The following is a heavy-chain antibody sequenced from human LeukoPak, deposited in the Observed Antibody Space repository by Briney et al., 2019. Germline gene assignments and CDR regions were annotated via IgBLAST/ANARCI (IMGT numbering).Heavy chain of an antibody. J-gene: IGHJ4*02. Sequence: GGSLRLSCAASGFTFSSYWMHWVRQAPGKGLVWVSRINGDGSSTSYADSVRGRFSISRDNAKNTLYLQMNSLRAEDTAVYYCARGLSGYASSLGYWGQGTLVTVSA. V-gene: IGHV3-74*01. CDR2: INGDGSST. CDR3: ARGLSGYASSLGY. D-gene: IGHD6-6*01. CDR1: GFTFSSYW.